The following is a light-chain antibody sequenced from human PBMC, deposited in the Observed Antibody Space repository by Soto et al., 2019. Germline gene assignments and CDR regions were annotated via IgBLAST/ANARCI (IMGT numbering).Light chain of an antibody. J-gene: IGKJ1*01. CDR2: GAS. Sequence: GDRVTITFRAGESISTWLAWYQQKPGKAPKLLIYGASSLESGVPPRFSGDGSGTEFTLTISSLQRDDFGTYYCQQYSRLWSFGQGTKVDIK. CDR1: ESISTW. CDR3: QQYSRLWS. V-gene: IGKV1-5*03.